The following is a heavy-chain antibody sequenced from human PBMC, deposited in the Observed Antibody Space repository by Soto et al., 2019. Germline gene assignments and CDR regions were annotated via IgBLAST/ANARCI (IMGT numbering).Heavy chain of an antibody. V-gene: IGHV3-7*01. CDR3: VRGGSNYAS. J-gene: IGHJ5*02. Sequence: PGGSLRLSCTASGFTFSDSWMTWVRQASGKGLEWVARIKPDESEKKYADSVKGRFSISRDNAKNSMYLQMDSLRGEDTAVYYCVRGGSNYASWGQGTLVTVSS. CDR2: IKPDESEK. D-gene: IGHD4-4*01. CDR1: GFTFSDSW.